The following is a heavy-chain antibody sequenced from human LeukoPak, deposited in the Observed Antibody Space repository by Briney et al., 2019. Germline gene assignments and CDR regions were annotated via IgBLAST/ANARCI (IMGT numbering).Heavy chain of an antibody. CDR2: KYDSGNA. J-gene: IGHJ3*02. Sequence: AQTLSLTCTVSGVSFSGGRYYWTWLRPHPTRGLVAIGYKYDSGNANYNPSMDSRLTISIDTAKKQFPLQLSSVTAADTATYYCATPYCSSLSCLDVFNMWGQGTRVTVSS. CDR1: GVSFSGGRYY. D-gene: IGHD2-2*01. CDR3: ATPYCSSLSCLDVFNM. V-gene: IGHV4-31*03.